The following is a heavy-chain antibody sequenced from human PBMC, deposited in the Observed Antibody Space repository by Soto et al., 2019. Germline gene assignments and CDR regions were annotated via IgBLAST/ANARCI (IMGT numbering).Heavy chain of an antibody. V-gene: IGHV4-4*02. CDR2: IFHSGDT. D-gene: IGHD5-18*01. CDR1: GVSISISNW. Sequence: SETLSLTCAVSGVSISISNWWSWVRQPPGKGLEWIGEIFHSGDTNYNPSLKSRVTISVDKSKNQFSLKLTSVTAADTAMYYCARGATTMAPKNWFDPWGQGILVTVSS. CDR3: ARGATTMAPKNWFDP. J-gene: IGHJ5*02.